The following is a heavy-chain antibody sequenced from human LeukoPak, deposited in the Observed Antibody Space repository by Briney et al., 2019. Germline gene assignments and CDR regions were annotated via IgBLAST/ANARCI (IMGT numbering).Heavy chain of an antibody. V-gene: IGHV4-61*02. J-gene: IGHJ5*02. CDR3: ARDLSCSGGSCNWFDP. D-gene: IGHD2-15*01. CDR2: IYTSGST. CDR1: GGSISSGSYY. Sequence: PSQNLSLTCTVSGGSISSGSYYWSWIRQPAGKGLEWIGRIYTSGSTNYNPSLKSRVTISVDTSKNQFSLKLSSVTAADTAVYYCARDLSCSGGSCNWFDPWGQGTLVTVSS.